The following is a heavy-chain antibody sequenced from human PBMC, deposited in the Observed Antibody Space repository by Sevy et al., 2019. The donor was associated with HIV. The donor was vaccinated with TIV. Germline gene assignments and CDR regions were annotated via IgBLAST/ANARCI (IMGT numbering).Heavy chain of an antibody. CDR1: GFTFSSYW. CDR2: IKQDGSEK. D-gene: IGHD3-16*02. CDR3: AREPDYDYVWGSYPLGAFDI. Sequence: GGSLRLSCAASGFTFSSYWMSWVRQAPGKGLEWVANIKQDGSEKYYVDSVKGRFTISRDNAKNSLYLQMNSLRAGDTAVYYCAREPDYDYVWGSYPLGAFDIWGQGTMVTVSS. J-gene: IGHJ3*02. V-gene: IGHV3-7*01.